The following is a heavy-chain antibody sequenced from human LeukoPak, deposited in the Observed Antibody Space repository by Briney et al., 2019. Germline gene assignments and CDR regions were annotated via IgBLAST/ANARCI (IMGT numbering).Heavy chain of an antibody. V-gene: IGHV3-21*01. J-gene: IGHJ4*02. CDR1: GFAFNTYS. CDR3: ARDFDRAGDFHHFDY. CDR2: IISSTGSV. D-gene: IGHD3-9*01. Sequence: GGSLRLSCAASGFAFNTYSMNWVRQAPGEGLQWVSSIISSTGSVYYSDSVRGRFTISRDTARNTLYLQMNDLRAEDTGVYYCARDFDRAGDFHHFDYWGQGALVTVSS.